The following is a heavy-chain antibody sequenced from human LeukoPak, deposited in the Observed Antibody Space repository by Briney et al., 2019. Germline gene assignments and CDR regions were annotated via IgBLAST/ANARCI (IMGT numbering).Heavy chain of an antibody. J-gene: IGHJ4*02. V-gene: IGHV1-18*01. D-gene: IGHD1-26*01. CDR3: ARDSARPVGATGPAFDY. CDR2: ISAYNGNT. CDR1: GYTFTSYG. Sequence: ASVKVSCKASGYTFTSYGISWVRQAPGQGLEWMGWISAYNGNTNYAQKLQGRVTMSTDTSTSTAYMELKRLRSDDTAVYYCARDSARPVGATGPAFDYWGQGTLVTVSS.